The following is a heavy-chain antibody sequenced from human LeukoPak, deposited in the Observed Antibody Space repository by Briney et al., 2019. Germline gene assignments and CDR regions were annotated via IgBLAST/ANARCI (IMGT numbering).Heavy chain of an antibody. CDR3: ARADPDFVSSSGPLGAFDI. D-gene: IGHD3-22*01. V-gene: IGHV1-69*04. CDR1: GGTFSSYA. CDR2: IIPILGIA. J-gene: IGHJ3*02. Sequence: ASVKVSCTASGGTFSSYAISWVRQAPGQGLEWMGRIIPILGIANYAQKFQGRVTITADKSTSTAYMELSSLRSEDTAVYYCARADPDFVSSSGPLGAFDIWGQGTMVTVSS.